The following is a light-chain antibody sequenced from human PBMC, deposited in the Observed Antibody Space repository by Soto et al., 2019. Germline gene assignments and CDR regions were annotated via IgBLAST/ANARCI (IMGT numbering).Light chain of an antibody. V-gene: IGKV1-9*01. CDR1: QGIGSD. Sequence: IQLTQFPSSLSASVGDRVTITCRASQGIGSDLAWYQQKPGKAPKLLIFEASTLHGGVPSRFSGSGSGTDITLTISSLQPEDFATYYCQQLNSYPLTFGGGTKVEIK. J-gene: IGKJ4*01. CDR2: EAS. CDR3: QQLNSYPLT.